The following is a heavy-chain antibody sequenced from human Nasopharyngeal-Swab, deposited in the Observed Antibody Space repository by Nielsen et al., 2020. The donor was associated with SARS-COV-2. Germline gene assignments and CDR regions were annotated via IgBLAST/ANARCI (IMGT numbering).Heavy chain of an antibody. D-gene: IGHD1-26*01. CDR2: IGNAGDT. J-gene: IGHJ4*02. CDR3: ANRMPTVGATRYYCFDS. Sequence: GESLKISCAASGFTFRSYDMHWVRQGTGKGLEWVSAIGNAGDTYYPGSVKGRFTISRENAKNSLYLQMNSLRAEDTAVYYCANRMPTVGATRYYCFDSWGQGTLVTVSS. V-gene: IGHV3-13*01. CDR1: GFTFRSYD.